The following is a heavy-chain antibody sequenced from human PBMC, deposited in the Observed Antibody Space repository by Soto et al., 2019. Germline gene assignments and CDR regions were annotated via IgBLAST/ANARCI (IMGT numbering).Heavy chain of an antibody. CDR1: GGSISRGGYY. V-gene: IGHV4-30-4*01. J-gene: IGHJ6*02. D-gene: IGHD5-12*01. CDR3: ARGPSGYDYWYYYYGMDV. CDR2: IYYSGST. Sequence: ASETLSLTCTVSGGSISRGGYYWSWIRQPPGKGPEGIGYIYYSGSTYYNPSLKSRVTISVDTSKNQFSLKLSSVTAADTAVYYCARGPSGYDYWYYYYGMDVWGQGTTVTVSS.